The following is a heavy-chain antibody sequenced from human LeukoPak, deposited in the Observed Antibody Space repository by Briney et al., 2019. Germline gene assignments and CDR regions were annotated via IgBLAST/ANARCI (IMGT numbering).Heavy chain of an antibody. CDR1: GFTFSSYA. D-gene: IGHD3-22*01. Sequence: PGGSLRLSCAASGFTFSSYAMSWVRQAPGKGLEWVSAISGSGGSTYYADSVKGRFTISRDNSKNTLYLQMNSLRAEDTAVYYCARQKIDSSGYYYYYFDYWGQGTLVTVSS. J-gene: IGHJ4*02. CDR2: ISGSGGST. V-gene: IGHV3-23*01. CDR3: ARQKIDSSGYYYYYFDY.